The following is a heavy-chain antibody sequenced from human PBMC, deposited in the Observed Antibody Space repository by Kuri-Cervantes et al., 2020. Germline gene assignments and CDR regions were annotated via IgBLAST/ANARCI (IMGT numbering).Heavy chain of an antibody. J-gene: IGHJ4*02. CDR1: DGSISSYY. V-gene: IGHV4-38-2*02. CDR3: ARVTVTTIASFDY. Sequence: SETLSLTCTVSDGSISSYYWSWIRQPPGKGLEWIGSIYHSGSTYYNPSLKSRVTISVDTSKNQFSLKLSSVTAADTAVYYCARVTVTTIASFDYWGQGTLVTVSS. CDR2: IYHSGST. D-gene: IGHD4-17*01.